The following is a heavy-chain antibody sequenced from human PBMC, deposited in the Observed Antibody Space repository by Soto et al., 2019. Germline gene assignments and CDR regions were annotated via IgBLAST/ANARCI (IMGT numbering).Heavy chain of an antibody. V-gene: IGHV3-21*01. D-gene: IGHD2-21*02. CDR2: ISSSSSYI. CDR3: ARDWGTYCGGDCYFYGGFHP. Sequence: PGGSLRLSCAASGFTFSSYSMNWVRQAPGKGLEWVSSISSSSSYIYYADSVKGRFTISRDNAKNSLYLQMNSLRAEDTAVYYCARDWGTYCGGDCYFYGGFHPYGQGTLVTVSS. J-gene: IGHJ5*02. CDR1: GFTFSSYS.